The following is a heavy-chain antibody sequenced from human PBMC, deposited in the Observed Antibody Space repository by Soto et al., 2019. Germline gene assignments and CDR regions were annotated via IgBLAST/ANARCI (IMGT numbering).Heavy chain of an antibody. CDR1: GGSISSGGYY. Sequence: QVQLQESGPGLVKPSQTLSLTCTVSGGSISSGGYYWSWIRQHPGKGLDWIGYIYYSGSTYYNPSLKSRVNIAGDTSKIQLSLKLSSVTAADTDVYYCAREEISGWYYYWCQGTLVTVSS. CDR2: IYYSGST. D-gene: IGHD6-19*01. CDR3: AREEISGWYYY. V-gene: IGHV4-31*03. J-gene: IGHJ4*02.